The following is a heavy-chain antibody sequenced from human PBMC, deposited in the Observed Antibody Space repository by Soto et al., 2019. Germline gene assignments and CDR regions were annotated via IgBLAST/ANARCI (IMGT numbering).Heavy chain of an antibody. V-gene: IGHV4-34*01. J-gene: IGHJ4*02. CDR3: ARDPTSSGSFEY. Sequence: SETLSLTCVVYGGSFSGYYWSWIRQPPGKGLEWIGEINHSGSTNYNPSLKSRVTISVDTSKNQFSLKLSSVTAADTAVYYCARDPTSSGSFEYWGQGTLVTVSS. D-gene: IGHD3-10*01. CDR2: INHSGST. CDR1: GGSFSGYY.